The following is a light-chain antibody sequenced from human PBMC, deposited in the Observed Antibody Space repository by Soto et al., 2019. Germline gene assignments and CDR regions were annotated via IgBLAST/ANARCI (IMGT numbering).Light chain of an antibody. CDR1: QSVSSSY. J-gene: IGKJ1*01. Sequence: EIVLTQSPGTLSLSPGERATLSCRASQSVSSSYLAWYQQKPGQAPRLLIYGASSRASGIQDRFSGSGSGTDFTLTISRLEPEDFAVYYCQQSGNSPTWTFGQGTKVEIK. CDR2: GAS. V-gene: IGKV3-20*01. CDR3: QQSGNSPTWT.